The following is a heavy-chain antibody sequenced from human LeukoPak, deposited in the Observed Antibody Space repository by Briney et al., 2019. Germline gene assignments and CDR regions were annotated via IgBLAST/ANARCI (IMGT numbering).Heavy chain of an antibody. V-gene: IGHV1-69*05. CDR1: GGTFSSYA. D-gene: IGHD6-13*01. Sequence: ASVKVSCKASGGTFSSYAISWVRQAPGQGLEWMGRIIPIFGTANYAQKFQGRVTITTDESTSTAYMELSSLRSEDTAVYYCAREGTDSSSWYRYYYMDVWGKGTTVTVSS. CDR2: IIPIFGTA. J-gene: IGHJ6*03. CDR3: AREGTDSSSWYRYYYMDV.